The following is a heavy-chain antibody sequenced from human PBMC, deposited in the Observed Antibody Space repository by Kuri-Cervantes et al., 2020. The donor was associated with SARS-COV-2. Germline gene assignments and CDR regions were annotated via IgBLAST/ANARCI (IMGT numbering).Heavy chain of an antibody. J-gene: IGHJ2*01. D-gene: IGHD3-3*01. CDR2: INPNSGGT. Sequence: TCAASGFTFSSYAISWVRQAPGQGLEWMGWINPNSGGTNYAQKFQGRVTMTRDMSISTAYMELSRLRSDDTAVYYCTRALNDFWSGYYSSWYFDLWGRGTLVTVSS. V-gene: IGHV1-2*02. CDR3: TRALNDFWSGYYSSWYFDL. CDR1: GFTFSSYA.